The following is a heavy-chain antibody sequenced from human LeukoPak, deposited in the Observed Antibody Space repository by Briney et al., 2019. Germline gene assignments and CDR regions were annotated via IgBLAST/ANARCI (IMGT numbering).Heavy chain of an antibody. J-gene: IGHJ6*03. D-gene: IGHD5-12*01. Sequence: GGSLRLSCAASGFTFSDYYMSWIRQAPGKGLEWVSYISSSGSTIYYADSVKGRFTISRDNAKNSLYLQMNSPRAEDTAVYYCASGYDPNYYYYYYMDVWGKGTTVTVSS. V-gene: IGHV3-11*01. CDR1: GFTFSDYY. CDR2: ISSSGSTI. CDR3: ASGYDPNYYYYYYMDV.